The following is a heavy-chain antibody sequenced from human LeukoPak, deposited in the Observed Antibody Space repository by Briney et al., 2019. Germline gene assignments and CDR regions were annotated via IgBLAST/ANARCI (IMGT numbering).Heavy chain of an antibody. J-gene: IGHJ6*03. V-gene: IGHV4-59*01. CDR3: ARAPLRYYYYYMDV. Sequence: SETLSLTCTVSGGSISSYYWSWIRQPLGKGLEWIGYIYYSGSTNYNPSLKSRVTISVDTSKNQFSLKLSSVTAADTAVYYCARAPLRYYYYYMDVWGKGTTVTVSS. CDR2: IYYSGST. CDR1: GGSISSYY.